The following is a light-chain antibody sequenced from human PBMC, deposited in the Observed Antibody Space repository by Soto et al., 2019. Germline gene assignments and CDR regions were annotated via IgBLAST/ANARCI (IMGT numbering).Light chain of an antibody. V-gene: IGKV3-20*01. J-gene: IGKJ2*01. CDR3: QLYGRSPPFT. CDR1: QSVSSTY. CDR2: GAS. Sequence: IVLTQSPGTLSLSPGERATLSCRASQSVSSTYIAWYQQNTGQAPRLLIYGASSRATGIPDRCSGSGAGTDFSLTISRLEPEDFAVYFCQLYGRSPPFTFGQGTKVEIK.